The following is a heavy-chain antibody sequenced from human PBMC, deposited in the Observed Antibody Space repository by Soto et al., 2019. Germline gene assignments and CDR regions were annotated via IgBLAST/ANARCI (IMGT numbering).Heavy chain of an antibody. CDR2: IYYSGST. J-gene: IGHJ1*01. Sequence: SETLSLTCTVSGGSISSSSYYWGWIRQPPGKGLEWIGSIYYSGSTYYNPSLKSRVTISVDTSKNQFSLKLSSVTAADTAVYYCARQGWLRDFQHWGQGTLVTVSS. D-gene: IGHD6-19*01. CDR1: GGSISSSSYY. CDR3: ARQGWLRDFQH. V-gene: IGHV4-39*01.